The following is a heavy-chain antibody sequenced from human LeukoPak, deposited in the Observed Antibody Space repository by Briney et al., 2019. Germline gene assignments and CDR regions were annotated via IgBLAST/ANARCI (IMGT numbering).Heavy chain of an antibody. V-gene: IGHV4-4*02. D-gene: IGHD4-17*01. CDR1: GGSISSSNW. CDR3: ARGKDYGDYDAFDI. Sequence: PSETLSLTCAVSGGSISSSNWWSWVRQPPGKGLEWIGEIYHSGSTNYNPSLKSRVTISVDKSKNQFSLKLSSVTAAVTAVYYCARGKDYGDYDAFDIWGQGTMVTVSS. J-gene: IGHJ3*02. CDR2: IYHSGST.